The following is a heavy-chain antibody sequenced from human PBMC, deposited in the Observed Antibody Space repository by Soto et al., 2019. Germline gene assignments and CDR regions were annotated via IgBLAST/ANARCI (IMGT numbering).Heavy chain of an antibody. J-gene: IGHJ6*01. CDR3: ARAAAVATSYYYAMYV. V-gene: IGHV1-8*01. D-gene: IGHD4-4*01. CDR2: MNPNSGNT. CDR1: SDY. Sequence: SDYINWVRQATGQGLEWMGWMNPNSGNTGYAQKFQGRVTMTRNTSISTAYMELSSLRSEDTAVYYCARAAAVATSYYYAMYVWG.